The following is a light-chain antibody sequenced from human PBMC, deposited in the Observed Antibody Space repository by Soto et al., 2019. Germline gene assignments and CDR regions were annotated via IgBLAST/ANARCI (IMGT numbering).Light chain of an antibody. V-gene: IGKV1-5*03. J-gene: IGKJ4*01. CDR1: QNIRSW. CDR2: SAS. Sequence: DIQMTQSPSTLSASIGDRVTITCRASQNIRSWLAWYQQKPGKAPELLIYSASGLESGVPSRFSGSGFGTEFTLTISSLQPDHFATYYCQEYNGDSGLTFGGGTKVEIK. CDR3: QEYNGDSGLT.